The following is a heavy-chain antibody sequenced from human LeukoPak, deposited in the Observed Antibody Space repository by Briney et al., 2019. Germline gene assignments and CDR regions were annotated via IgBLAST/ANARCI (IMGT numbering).Heavy chain of an antibody. Sequence: PGGSLRLSCAASGFTFSSYGMHWVRQAPGKGLEWVAVISYDGSNKYYADSVKGRFTISRDNSKNTLYLQMNSLRAVDTAVYYCAKDLTHRVAATQGPFDYWGQGTLVTVSS. CDR1: GFTFSSYG. J-gene: IGHJ4*02. CDR2: ISYDGSNK. CDR3: AKDLTHRVAATQGPFDY. D-gene: IGHD2-15*01. V-gene: IGHV3-30*18.